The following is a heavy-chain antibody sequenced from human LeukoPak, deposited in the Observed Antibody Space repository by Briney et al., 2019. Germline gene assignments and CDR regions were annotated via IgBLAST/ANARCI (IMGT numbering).Heavy chain of an antibody. CDR1: GGSISSSSYY. V-gene: IGHV4-61*02. CDR2: IYTSGST. CDR3: ARESSITMVRGVMGWFDP. Sequence: SETLSLTCTVSGGSISSSSYYWGWIRQPAGKALEWIGRIYTSGSTNYNPSLKSRVTISVDTSKNQFSLKLSSVTAADTAVYYCARESSITMVRGVMGWFDPWGQGTLVTVSS. J-gene: IGHJ5*02. D-gene: IGHD3-10*01.